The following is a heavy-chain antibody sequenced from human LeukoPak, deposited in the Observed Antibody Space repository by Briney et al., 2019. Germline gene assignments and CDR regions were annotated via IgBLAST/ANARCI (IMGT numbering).Heavy chain of an antibody. J-gene: IGHJ4*02. D-gene: IGHD6-19*01. CDR3: AKDHYSSGRYFDY. CDR1: GLTFSSYG. V-gene: IGHV3-30*18. CDR2: ISYDGSNK. Sequence: PGRSLRLSCAASGLTFSSYGMHWVRRAPGKGLEWVAIISYDGSNKYYADSVKGRFTISRDNSKNTLYLQMNSLRAEDTAVYYCAKDHYSSGRYFDYWGQGTLVTVSS.